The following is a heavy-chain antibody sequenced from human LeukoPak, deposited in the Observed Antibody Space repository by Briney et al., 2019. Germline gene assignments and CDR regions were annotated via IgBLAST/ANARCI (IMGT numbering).Heavy chain of an antibody. V-gene: IGHV3-30*02. D-gene: IGHD6-19*01. J-gene: IGHJ3*02. CDR1: GFTFSSYG. Sequence: GGSLRLSCAASGFTFSSYGMHWVRQAPGKGLEWVAFIRYDGSNKYYADSVKGRFTISRDNSKNTLYLQMNSLRAEDTAVYYCARGYSSGYDAFDIWGQGTMVTVSS. CDR3: ARGYSSGYDAFDI. CDR2: IRYDGSNK.